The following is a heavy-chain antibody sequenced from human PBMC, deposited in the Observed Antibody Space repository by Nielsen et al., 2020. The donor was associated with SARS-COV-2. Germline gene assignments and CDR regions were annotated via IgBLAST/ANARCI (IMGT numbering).Heavy chain of an antibody. D-gene: IGHD1-7*01. J-gene: IGHJ5*02. CDR2: INPNSGGT. V-gene: IGHV1-2*02. Sequence: ASVKVSCKASGYTFTGYYMHWVRQAPGQGLEWMGWINPNSGGTNYAQKFQGRVTMTRDTSISTAYMELSRLRSDDTAVYYCARELAGTTHDGTWGQGTLVTVSS. CDR1: GYTFTGYY. CDR3: ARELAGTTHDGT.